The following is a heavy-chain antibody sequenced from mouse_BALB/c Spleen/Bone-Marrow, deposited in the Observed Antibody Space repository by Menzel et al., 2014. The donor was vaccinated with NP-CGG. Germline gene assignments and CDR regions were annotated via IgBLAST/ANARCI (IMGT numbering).Heavy chain of an antibody. V-gene: IGHV1-74*01. J-gene: IGHJ2*01. CDR3: ARGEKAGMNY. CDR2: IHPSGSDT. D-gene: IGHD4-1*01. CDR1: GYSFSNYW. Sequence: VKLQESGADLVQPGASVKLSCKASGYSFSNYWMNWVQQTPGQGLEWIGLIHPSGSDTSLTQKFKDKATLTVAKSYSTAHMQLNSPRSEDSDIYYYARGEKAGMNYWGQGTALTVSS.